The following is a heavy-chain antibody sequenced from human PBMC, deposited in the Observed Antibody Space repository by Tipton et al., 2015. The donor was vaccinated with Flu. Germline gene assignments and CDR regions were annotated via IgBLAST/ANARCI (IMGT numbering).Heavy chain of an antibody. CDR2: VSAYTGHA. CDR3: ARHFLPYGEGGMDV. D-gene: IGHD3-10*01. J-gene: IGHJ6*02. V-gene: IGHV1-18*01. Sequence: QLVQSGGEVKKPGASVKVSCRASGYRFTDYAISWVRQAPGQGLEWMGWVSAYTGHANYAQKFQGRVAMTTDTSASIASMDLKSLTHDDTAVYFCARHFLPYGEGGMDVWGQGTTVTVTS. CDR1: GYRFTDYA.